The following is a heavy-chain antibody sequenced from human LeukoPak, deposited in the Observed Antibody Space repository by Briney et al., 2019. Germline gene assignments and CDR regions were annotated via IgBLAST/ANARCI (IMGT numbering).Heavy chain of an antibody. Sequence: SQTLSLTCAISGDSVSSNSAAWNWIRQSPSRGLEWLGRTYYRSKWYNDYAVSVKSRITINPDTSKNQFSPQLNSVTPEDTAVYYCARDLGVATILLPWDRHAFDIWGQGTMVTVSS. CDR3: ARDLGVATILLPWDRHAFDI. J-gene: IGHJ3*02. CDR1: GDSVSSNSAA. CDR2: TYYRSKWYN. V-gene: IGHV6-1*01. D-gene: IGHD5-12*01.